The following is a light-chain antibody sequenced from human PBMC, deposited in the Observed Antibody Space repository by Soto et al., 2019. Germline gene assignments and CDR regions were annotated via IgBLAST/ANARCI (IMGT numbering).Light chain of an antibody. CDR3: QHYTAVPLT. CDR2: GAS. CDR1: QSVSSN. J-gene: IGKJ4*01. V-gene: IGKV3-15*01. Sequence: EIVMTQSPATLSVSLGERATLSCRASQSVSSNLACYQQKPGQAPRLLIFGASTRATGIPARFSGSGSGTEFTLTISSLQSEDFAVYHCQHYTAVPLTFGGGTKVEIK.